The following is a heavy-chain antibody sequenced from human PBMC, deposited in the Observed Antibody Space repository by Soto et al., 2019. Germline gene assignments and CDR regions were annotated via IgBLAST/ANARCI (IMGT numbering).Heavy chain of an antibody. J-gene: IGHJ5*02. CDR1: GFTFGDYA. D-gene: IGHD3-22*01. Sequence: PGGSLRLSCTASGFTFGDYAMSWFRQAPGKGLEWVGFIRSKAYGGTTEYAASVKGRFTISRDDSKSIAYLQMNSLKTEDTAVYYCTRGFASSGYYYGLFDPWGQGTLVTVSS. CDR3: TRGFASSGYYYGLFDP. V-gene: IGHV3-49*03. CDR2: IRSKAYGGTT.